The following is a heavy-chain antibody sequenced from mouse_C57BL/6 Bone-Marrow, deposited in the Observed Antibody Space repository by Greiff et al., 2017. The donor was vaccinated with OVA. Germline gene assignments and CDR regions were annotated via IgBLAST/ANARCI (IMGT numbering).Heavy chain of an antibody. CDR3: ARREWLLMDY. V-gene: IGHV1-69*01. D-gene: IGHD2-3*01. Sequence: QVQLQQPGAELVMPGASVKLSCKASGYTFTSYWMHWVKQRPGQGLEWIGEIDPSDSYTNYNQKFKGKSTLTVDKSSSTAYMQLSSLTSEDSAVYYCARREWLLMDYWGQGTSVTVSS. J-gene: IGHJ4*01. CDR2: IDPSDSYT. CDR1: GYTFTSYW.